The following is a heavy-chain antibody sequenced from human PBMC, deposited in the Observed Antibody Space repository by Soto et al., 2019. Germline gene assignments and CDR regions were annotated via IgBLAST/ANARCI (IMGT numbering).Heavy chain of an antibody. CDR2: IYTGGST. D-gene: IGHD3-10*01. Sequence: SGGSLRLSCAASGFTVSSDYMSWVRQAPGKGLEWVSVIYTGGSTYYADSVRGRFTISRDNSKNTLYLQMNSLGAEDTAVYYCARESRILLRFGELEHSVFDPWGQGSLVTVSS. V-gene: IGHV3-66*01. J-gene: IGHJ5*02. CDR1: GFTVSSDY. CDR3: ARESRILLRFGELEHSVFDP.